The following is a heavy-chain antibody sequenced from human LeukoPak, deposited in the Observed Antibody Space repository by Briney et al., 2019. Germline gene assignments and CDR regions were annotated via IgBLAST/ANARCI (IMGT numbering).Heavy chain of an antibody. Sequence: SGGSRRLSCVTSGSTFTSYALYWVRQAPGRGLEYVSAITSNAASTYYEESVKGRFTISRDTSMSTLYLQMGSLRPEDTAVYYCARRESNAFDYWGEGTMVTASS. V-gene: IGHV3-64*02. CDR3: ARRESNAFDY. CDR2: ITSNAAST. D-gene: IGHD3-16*01. J-gene: IGHJ4*02. CDR1: GSTFTSYA.